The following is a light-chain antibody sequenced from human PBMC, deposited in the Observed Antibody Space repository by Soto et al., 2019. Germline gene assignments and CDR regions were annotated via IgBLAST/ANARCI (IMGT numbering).Light chain of an antibody. CDR2: DAS. CDR1: QSVSTY. J-gene: IGKJ4*01. CDR3: QQRSDWPLT. Sequence: DIVLTQSPATLSLSPGERATLSCWASQSVSTYLAWYQQKPGQAPRLLIYDASNRATGIPARFSGSGSGTDITLTISSLEPEDFAVYYCQQRSDWPLTFGGGTKVDIK. V-gene: IGKV3-11*01.